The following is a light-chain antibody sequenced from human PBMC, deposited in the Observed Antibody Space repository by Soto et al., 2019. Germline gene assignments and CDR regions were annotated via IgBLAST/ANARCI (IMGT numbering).Light chain of an antibody. J-gene: IGKJ4*01. V-gene: IGKV3-15*01. CDR3: QLYNDGPLT. Sequence: EIVMPQSPATLPVSPGERATLSFRASQSVSSNLVWYQQKPGQMPRLLIYGSSTRALALPARSRPRGSGRNFTLTMGTLQSKNFAVYSGQLYNDGPLTFGGGTRV. CDR2: GSS. CDR1: QSVSSN.